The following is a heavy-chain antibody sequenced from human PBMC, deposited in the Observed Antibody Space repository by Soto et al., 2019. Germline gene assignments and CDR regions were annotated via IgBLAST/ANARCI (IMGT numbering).Heavy chain of an antibody. J-gene: IGHJ6*02. Sequence: SETLSLTCTVSGGSISSSSYYWGWIRQPPGKGLEWIGSIYYSGSTYYNPSLKSRVTISVDTSKNQFSLKLSSVTAADTAVYYCASRYYDFWSGYTASYYYGMDVWGQGTTVTVSS. V-gene: IGHV4-39*01. CDR1: GGSISSSSYY. D-gene: IGHD3-3*01. CDR2: IYYSGST. CDR3: ASRYYDFWSGYTASYYYGMDV.